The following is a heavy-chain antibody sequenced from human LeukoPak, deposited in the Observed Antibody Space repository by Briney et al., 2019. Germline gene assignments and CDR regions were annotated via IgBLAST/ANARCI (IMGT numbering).Heavy chain of an antibody. J-gene: IGHJ4*02. CDR1: GFTFSTHA. V-gene: IGHV3-30-3*01. Sequence: PGGSLRLSCAASGFTFSTHAMHWVRQAPGKGLEWVALILYDGSNKHYADSVKGRFTISRDNSKNTLYLQMNGLRAEDTAVYYCARIPYGSGTYTDYWGQGTLVTVSS. D-gene: IGHD3-10*01. CDR2: ILYDGSNK. CDR3: ARIPYGSGTYTDY.